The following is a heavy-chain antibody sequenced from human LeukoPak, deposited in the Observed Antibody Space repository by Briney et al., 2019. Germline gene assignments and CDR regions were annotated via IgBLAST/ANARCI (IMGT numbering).Heavy chain of an antibody. CDR1: GFAFNKYW. V-gene: IGHV3-74*01. CDR3: ATGNYYDSRGYYTFGH. D-gene: IGHD3-22*01. Sequence: GGSLRLSCAASGFAFNKYWMHWVRQTPGKGLVWVSRINGDGSTTSYADSVKGGFTISRDNAKNTLYLQMSSLRAEDTAVYYCATGNYYDSRGYYTFGHWGQGSLVTVSS. CDR2: INGDGSTT. J-gene: IGHJ4*02.